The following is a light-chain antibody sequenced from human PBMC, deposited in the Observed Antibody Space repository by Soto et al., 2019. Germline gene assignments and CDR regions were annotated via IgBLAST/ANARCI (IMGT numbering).Light chain of an antibody. CDR3: GTWDSGLSAGV. V-gene: IGLV1-51*01. Sequence: QSALTQPPSVSVAPGQKVTISCSGSSSNIGNHDVSWYQQLPGTAPKLLIYDSSKRPSGIPDRFSGSKSGTSATLGITGLQTGDEANYYCGTWDSGLSAGVFGGGTQLTVL. CDR1: SSNIGNHD. J-gene: IGLJ3*02. CDR2: DSS.